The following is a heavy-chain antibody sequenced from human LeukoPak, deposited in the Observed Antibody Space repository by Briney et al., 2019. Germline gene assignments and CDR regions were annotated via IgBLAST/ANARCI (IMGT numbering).Heavy chain of an antibody. J-gene: IGHJ4*02. D-gene: IGHD6-19*01. CDR3: AKVSGSGWHFDH. Sequence: GGSLRLSRAASGFTFSDSEMNWVRQAPGKGLDWVSFISSTGSLIYYADSVKGRFTISRDSAKNSLYLQMDSLRVEDTAVYYCAKVSGSGWHFDHWGQGTLVTVSS. CDR1: GFTFSDSE. CDR2: ISSTGSLI. V-gene: IGHV3-48*03.